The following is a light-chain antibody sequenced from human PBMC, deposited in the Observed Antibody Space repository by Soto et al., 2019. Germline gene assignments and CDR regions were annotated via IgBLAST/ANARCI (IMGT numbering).Light chain of an antibody. J-gene: IGKJ1*01. CDR2: GAS. CDR1: HIVSSSY. CDR3: QQYGSSPPRT. Sequence: EILLTQSPGNLSSSPGERATISCRASHIVSSSYLAWYKQKPGQAPSLLIYGASSRATGIPDRFSGSGSGTDFTLTIIRLEPEDFAVYYCQQYGSSPPRTFGQGTKVDIK. V-gene: IGKV3-20*01.